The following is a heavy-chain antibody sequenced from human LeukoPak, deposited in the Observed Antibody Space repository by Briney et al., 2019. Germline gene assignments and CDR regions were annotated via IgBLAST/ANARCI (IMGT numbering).Heavy chain of an antibody. Sequence: SETLSLTCTVSGGSISSSSCYWGWIRQPPGKGLEWIGSIYYSGSTYYNPSLKSRVTISVDTSKNQFSLKLSSVTAADTAVYYCARTRYYYNSRSYGAPYYFDYWGQGTLVTVSS. J-gene: IGHJ4*02. CDR1: GGSISSSSCY. CDR3: ARTRYYYNSRSYGAPYYFDY. CDR2: IYYSGST. V-gene: IGHV4-39*01. D-gene: IGHD3-10*01.